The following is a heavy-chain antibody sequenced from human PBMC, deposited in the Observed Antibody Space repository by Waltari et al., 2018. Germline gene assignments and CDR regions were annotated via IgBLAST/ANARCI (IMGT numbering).Heavy chain of an antibody. Sequence: QVQLQQWGAGLLKPSETLSLTCAFYGGSFGGYYWSWIRQSPGKGLEWIGEINHSGSTNYNPSLKSRVTISVDTSKNQFSLKVSSVTAADTAVYYCARQFSSGWYSEYWGQGTLVTVSS. CDR2: INHSGST. V-gene: IGHV4-34*01. CDR1: GGSFGGYY. D-gene: IGHD6-19*01. J-gene: IGHJ4*02. CDR3: ARQFSSGWYSEY.